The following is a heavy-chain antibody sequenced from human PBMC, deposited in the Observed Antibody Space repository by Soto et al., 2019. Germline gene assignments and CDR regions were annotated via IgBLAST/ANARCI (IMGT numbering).Heavy chain of an antibody. D-gene: IGHD1-26*01. V-gene: IGHV1-69*02. Sequence: QVQLVQSGAEVKKPGSSVKVSCKASGGTFSSYTISWVRQAPGQGLEWMGRIIPILGIANYAQKFQGRVPITADKSTSTAYMELSSLRSEETAVYYCARVVGAANDYWGQGTLVTVSS. CDR3: ARVVGAANDY. J-gene: IGHJ4*02. CDR2: IIPILGIA. CDR1: GGTFSSYT.